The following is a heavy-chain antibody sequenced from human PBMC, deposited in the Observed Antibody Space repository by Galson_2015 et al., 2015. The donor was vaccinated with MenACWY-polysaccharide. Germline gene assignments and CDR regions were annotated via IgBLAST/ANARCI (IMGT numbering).Heavy chain of an antibody. Sequence: SLRLSCAASGFTFSNYAMSWVRQAPGKGLEWVSTIGGSGSNTHYADSVKGRFTISRDNSKNTLSLQVNSLRAEDTAVYYCARDRYSTGRYQFDYWGQGTLVAVSS. CDR1: GFTFSNYA. CDR3: ARDRYSTGRYQFDY. D-gene: IGHD5-18*01. CDR2: IGGSGSNT. J-gene: IGHJ4*02. V-gene: IGHV3-23*01.